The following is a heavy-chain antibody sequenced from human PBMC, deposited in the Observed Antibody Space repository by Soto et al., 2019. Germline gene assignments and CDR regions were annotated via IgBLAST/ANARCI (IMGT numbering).Heavy chain of an antibody. CDR1: GGPISSGGYY. D-gene: IGHD3-9*01. CDR2: IYYSGST. CDR3: ARYLNYDILTGSPNPDYYFDY. J-gene: IGHJ4*02. V-gene: IGHV4-31*03. Sequence: TLSLTCTVSGGPISSGGYYCSWIRQHPGKGLEWIGYIYYSGSTYYNPSLKSRVTISVDTSKNQFSLKLSSVTAADTAVYYCARYLNYDILTGSPNPDYYFDYWGQGTLVTVSS.